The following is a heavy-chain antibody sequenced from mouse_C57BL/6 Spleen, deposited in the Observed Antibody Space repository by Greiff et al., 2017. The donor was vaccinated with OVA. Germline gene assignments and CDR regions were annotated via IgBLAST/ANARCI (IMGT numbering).Heavy chain of an antibody. J-gene: IGHJ4*01. Sequence: GGGLVQPKGSLKLSCAASGFSFNTYAMNWVRQAPGKGLEWVARIRSKSNNYATYYADSVKDRITISRDDSESMLYLQMNNLKTEDTAMYYCVRHGYYAMDYWGQGTSVTVSS. CDR2: IRSKSNNYAT. CDR3: VRHGYYAMDY. CDR1: GFSFNTYA. V-gene: IGHV10-1*01.